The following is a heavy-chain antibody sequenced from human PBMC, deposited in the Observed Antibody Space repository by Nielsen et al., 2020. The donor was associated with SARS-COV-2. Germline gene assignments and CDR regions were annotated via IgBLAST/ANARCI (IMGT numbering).Heavy chain of an antibody. D-gene: IGHD4-23*01. V-gene: IGHV3-73*01. CDR1: GITFTGSA. Sequence: GGSLRLSCVASGITFTGSAMPWVRQASGNGLEWLGRIRSYANEYATAYTASVKGRFTISRDDSKNTAYLQMNSLKTEDTAVYYCSSPTVAYWGQGTLVTVSS. CDR3: SSPTVAY. CDR2: IRSYANEYAT. J-gene: IGHJ4*02.